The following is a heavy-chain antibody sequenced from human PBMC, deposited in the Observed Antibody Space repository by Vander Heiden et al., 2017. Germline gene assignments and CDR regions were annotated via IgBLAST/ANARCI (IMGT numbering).Heavy chain of an antibody. V-gene: IGHV1-8*01. Sequence: QVQLVQSGAEVKTPGASVKVPCKASGYTFTSYDINWVRQATGQGLEWMGWMNPNSGNTGYAQKFQGRVTMTRNTSISTAYMELSSLRSEDTAVYYCARGRPSKLGLVGRFDYWGQGTLVTVSS. CDR1: GYTFTSYD. D-gene: IGHD1-26*01. CDR2: MNPNSGNT. J-gene: IGHJ4*02. CDR3: ARGRPSKLGLVGRFDY.